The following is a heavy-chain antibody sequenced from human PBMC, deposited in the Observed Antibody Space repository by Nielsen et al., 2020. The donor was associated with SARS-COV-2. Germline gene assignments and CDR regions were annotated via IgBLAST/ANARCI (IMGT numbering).Heavy chain of an antibody. CDR2: INTGQANT. J-gene: IGHJ4*02. Sequence: ASVKVSCKASGYTFSNYPIHWVRQAHGQSLEWMGWINTGQANTKYSQKFQGRVTMTRDTSANTAYMELSSLSSEDTAVYYCARITPSSGWDYWGQGTLVTVSS. D-gene: IGHD6-19*01. CDR3: ARITPSSGWDY. V-gene: IGHV1-3*04. CDR1: GYTFSNYP.